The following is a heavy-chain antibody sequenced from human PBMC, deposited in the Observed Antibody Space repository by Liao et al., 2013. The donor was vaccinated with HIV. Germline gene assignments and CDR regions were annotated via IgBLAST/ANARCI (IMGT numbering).Heavy chain of an antibody. Sequence: QLQLQESGSGLVKPSQTLSLTCTVSGGSISSYYWSWIRQPAGKGLEWIGRIYSSGSANYNPSLKSRVTMSVDTFKNQFSLKLSSVTAADTAVYYCARTDQYYDFWNGYENWFDPWGQGTLVTVSS. J-gene: IGHJ5*02. D-gene: IGHD3-3*01. CDR2: IYSSGSA. V-gene: IGHV4-4*07. CDR3: ARTDQYYDFWNGYENWFDP. CDR1: GGSISSYY.